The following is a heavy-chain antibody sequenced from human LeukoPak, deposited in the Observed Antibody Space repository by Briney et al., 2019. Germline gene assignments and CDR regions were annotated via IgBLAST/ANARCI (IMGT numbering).Heavy chain of an antibody. Sequence: SVKVSCRASGGTFSSYAISWVRQAPGQGLEWMGGIIPIFGTANYAQKFQGRVTITADESTSTAYMELSSLRSEDTAVYYCARPYGDTNWFDPWGQGTLVTVSS. V-gene: IGHV1-69*13. D-gene: IGHD4-17*01. CDR2: IIPIFGTA. CDR1: GGTFSSYA. CDR3: ARPYGDTNWFDP. J-gene: IGHJ5*02.